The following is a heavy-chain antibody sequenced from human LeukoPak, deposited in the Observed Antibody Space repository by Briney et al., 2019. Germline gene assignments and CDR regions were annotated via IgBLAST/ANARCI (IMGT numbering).Heavy chain of an antibody. CDR1: GGSFSGYF. V-gene: IGHV4-34*01. CDR2: INHSGST. J-gene: IGHJ4*02. Sequence: SETLSLTCAVYGGSFSGYFWSWIRQSPGKGLEWIGEINHSGSTNYNPSLKSRVTISIDTSKKQLSLRLASVTAADTAVYYCAREIYDYVWGSYRSLYFDYWGQGTLVTVSS. D-gene: IGHD3-16*02. CDR3: AREIYDYVWGSYRSLYFDY.